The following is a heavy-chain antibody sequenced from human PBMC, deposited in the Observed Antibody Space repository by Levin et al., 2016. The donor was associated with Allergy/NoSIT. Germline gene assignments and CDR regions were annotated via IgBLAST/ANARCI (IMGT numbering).Heavy chain of an antibody. J-gene: IGHJ5*02. D-gene: IGHD2-15*01. CDR1: GFTFSSYW. V-gene: IGHV3-74*01. CDR3: ARGYCSGGSCYPGMDNWFDP. Sequence: GESLKISCAASGFTFSSYWMHWVRQAPGKGLVWVSRINSDGSSTSYADSVKGRFTISRDNAKNTLYLQMNSLRAEDTAVYYCARGYCSGGSCYPGMDNWFDPWGQGTLVTVSS. CDR2: INSDGSST.